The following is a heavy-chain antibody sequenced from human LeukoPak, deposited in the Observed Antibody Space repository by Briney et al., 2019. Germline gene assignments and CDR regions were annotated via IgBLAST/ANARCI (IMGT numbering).Heavy chain of an antibody. CDR3: AKGESITSAWFDS. D-gene: IGHD5-24*01. CDR2: ISSDEINE. V-gene: IGHV3-30*18. CDR1: GFSFRSYG. Sequence: GGSLRLSCAASGFSFRSYGMHWVRQAPGKGLEWVAVISSDEINEYYADSVKGRFTISRDNSKNTLHLQINSLRGEDTAVYYCAKGESITSAWFDSWGQGTLVTVSS. J-gene: IGHJ5*01.